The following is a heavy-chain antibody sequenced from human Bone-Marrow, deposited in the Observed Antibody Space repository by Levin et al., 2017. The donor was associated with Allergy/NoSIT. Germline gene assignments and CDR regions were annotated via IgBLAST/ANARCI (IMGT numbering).Heavy chain of an antibody. Sequence: SVKVSCKASGGIFMDYAISWVRQAPGQGLEWMGGIIPMFGTAHYAKKFQGRVTITADKSTSAAFMELNSLRSEDTAVYYCAAYYDILNGYSPGKKYDMDVWGQGTTVTVSS. CDR3: AAYYDILNGYSPGKKYDMDV. V-gene: IGHV1-69*06. J-gene: IGHJ6*02. CDR1: GGIFMDYA. D-gene: IGHD3-9*01. CDR2: IIPMFGTA.